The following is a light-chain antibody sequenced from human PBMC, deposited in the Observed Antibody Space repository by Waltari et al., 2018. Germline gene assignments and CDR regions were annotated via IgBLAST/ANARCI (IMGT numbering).Light chain of an antibody. CDR3: SVWDDSLSGPV. J-gene: IGLJ2*01. CDR1: SSNVGRNS. CDR2: DID. Sequence: QSVVPQPPSASGAPGQRVTIPCSGSSSNVGRNSIKWYQQLPGTAPKVVMYDIDRRPSGVPDRFSGSRSGTTASLTISGLQSEDEADYYCSVWDDSLSGPVFGGGTKLTVL. V-gene: IGLV1-44*01.